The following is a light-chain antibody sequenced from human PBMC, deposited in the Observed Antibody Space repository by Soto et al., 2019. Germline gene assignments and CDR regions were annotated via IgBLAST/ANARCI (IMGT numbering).Light chain of an antibody. CDR1: QSVSSN. J-gene: IGKJ1*01. CDR2: GAS. CDR3: QQYNNWPTWT. V-gene: IGKV3-15*01. Sequence: EIVMTQSPATLSVSPGERATLSCRASQSVSSNLAWYQQKPGQAPRLLIYGASTRATGIPARFSGSGSGTGFTLTISSLQSEDFAVDYCQQYNNWPTWTFGQGTKVEIK.